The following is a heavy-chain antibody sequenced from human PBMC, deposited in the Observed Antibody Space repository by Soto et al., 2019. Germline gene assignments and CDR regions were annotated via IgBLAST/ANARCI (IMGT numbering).Heavy chain of an antibody. D-gene: IGHD4-17*01. J-gene: IGHJ5*01. CDR3: ARDHRWGYEYGDYGDS. CDR2: MHRNGNST. Sequence: EVQLVESGGGVVRPGGSPRLACVVSGFSLEEYGMSWVRQAPGKGPEWVSGMHRNGNSTGYADAVKGRFTISRDDAKNSLYLQMSSLRAEDTAFYYCARDHRWGYEYGDYGDSWGHGTLVTVSS. CDR1: GFSLEEYG. V-gene: IGHV3-20*04.